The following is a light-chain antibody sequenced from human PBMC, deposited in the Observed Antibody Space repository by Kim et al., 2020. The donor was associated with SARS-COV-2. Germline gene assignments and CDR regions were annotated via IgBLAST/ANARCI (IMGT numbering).Light chain of an antibody. CDR1: SSDVGGYNY. Sequence: SELTQPASVSGSPGQSISISCTGTSSDVGGYNYVSWYQQYPGKAPKLMIYDVSNRPSGVSNRFSGSKSGNTASLTISGLQAEDEADYYCSSYTDSTPYVFGAGTKVTVL. CDR3: SSYTDSTPYV. J-gene: IGLJ1*01. CDR2: DVS. V-gene: IGLV2-14*03.